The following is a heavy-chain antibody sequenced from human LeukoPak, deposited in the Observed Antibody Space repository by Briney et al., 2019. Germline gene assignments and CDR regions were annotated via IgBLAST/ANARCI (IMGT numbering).Heavy chain of an antibody. CDR1: GFTFSSYG. CDR3: AKGFCSSSSCYRDYYYYMDV. J-gene: IGHJ6*03. V-gene: IGHV3-30*02. D-gene: IGHD2-2*02. CDR2: IRYDGSNK. Sequence: GGSLRLSCAVSGFTFSSYGMHWVRQAPGKGLEWLAFIRYDGSNKYYADSVKGRFTISRDNSKNTLYLQMNSLRAEDTAVYYCAKGFCSSSSCYRDYYYYMDVWGKGTTVTVSS.